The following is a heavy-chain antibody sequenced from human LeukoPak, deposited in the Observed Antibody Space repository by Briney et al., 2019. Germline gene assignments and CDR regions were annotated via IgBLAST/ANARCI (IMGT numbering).Heavy chain of an antibody. CDR2: ISWDGGST. CDR3: ARVRRDTAMVNYMDV. CDR1: GFTFDDYT. J-gene: IGHJ6*03. V-gene: IGHV3-43*01. D-gene: IGHD5-18*01. Sequence: GGSLRLSCAASGFTFDDYTMHWVRQAPGKGLEWVSLISWDGGSTYYADSVKGRFTISRDNAKNSLYLQMNSLRAEDTAVYYCARVRRDTAMVNYMDVWGKGTTVTISS.